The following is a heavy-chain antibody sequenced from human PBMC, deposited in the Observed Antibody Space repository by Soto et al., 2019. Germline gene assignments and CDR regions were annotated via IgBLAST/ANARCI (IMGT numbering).Heavy chain of an antibody. Sequence: GGSLRLSCAASGFTFSSYTMHWVRQAPGKGLEWVAAISYDGNNKYYPDSMKGRFTISRDNSKNTLYLQMNSLRAEDTAVYYCARVLRFLEWLEAFDIWGQGTTVTVSS. J-gene: IGHJ3*02. V-gene: IGHV3-30-3*01. CDR1: GFTFSSYT. CDR2: ISYDGNNK. D-gene: IGHD3-3*01. CDR3: ARVLRFLEWLEAFDI.